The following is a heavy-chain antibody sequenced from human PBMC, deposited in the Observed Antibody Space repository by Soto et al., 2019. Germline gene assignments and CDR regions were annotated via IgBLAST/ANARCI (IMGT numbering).Heavy chain of an antibody. CDR3: ARDYYGSGSPPLGY. V-gene: IGHV4-59*01. Sequence: ETLSLTCTVSGGSISSYYWSWIRQPPGKGLEWIGYIYYSGSTNYNPSLKSRVTISVDTSKNQFSLKLSSVTAADTAVYYCARDYYGSGSPPLGYWGQGTLVTVSS. J-gene: IGHJ4*02. CDR1: GGSISSYY. D-gene: IGHD3-10*01. CDR2: IYYSGST.